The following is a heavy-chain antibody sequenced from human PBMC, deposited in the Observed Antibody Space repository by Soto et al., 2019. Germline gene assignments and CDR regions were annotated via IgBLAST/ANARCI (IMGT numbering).Heavy chain of an antibody. J-gene: IGHJ4*02. CDR1: VFPFSTYA. D-gene: IGHD2-2*01. CDR3: ARTDCSSSDCHRDLVGAVTIDY. V-gene: IGHV3-33*01. Sequence: VGSLRLSCASSVFPFSTYAMHCVRQSPGKWLEWVAVVWYDGTDKNYADSVKGRFTISRDNSKSTLYLQMDHLRVEDTGVYHCARTDCSSSDCHRDLVGAVTIDYCGEGTQVSVXS. CDR2: VWYDGTDK.